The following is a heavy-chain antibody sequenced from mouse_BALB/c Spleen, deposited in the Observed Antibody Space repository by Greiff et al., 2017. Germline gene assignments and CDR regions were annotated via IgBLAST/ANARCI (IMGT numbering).Heavy chain of an antibody. J-gene: IGHJ2*01. V-gene: IGHV1S16*01. CDR1: GYTFTSYY. D-gene: IGHD1-2*01. CDR3: TVTTATNDY. CDR2: INPSNGGT. Sequence: VQLQQSGAELVKPGASVKLSCKASGYTFTSYYMYWVKQRPGQGLEWIGEINPSNGGTNFNEKFKSKATLTVDKSSSTAYMQLSSLTSEDSAVYYCTVTTATNDYWGQGTTLTVSS.